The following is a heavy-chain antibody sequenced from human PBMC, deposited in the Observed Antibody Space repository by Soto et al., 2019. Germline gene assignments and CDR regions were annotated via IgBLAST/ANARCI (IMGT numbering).Heavy chain of an antibody. J-gene: IGHJ5*02. V-gene: IGHV3-11*01. CDR2: ITSSGTAI. Sequence: TGGSLRLSCAASGFTFSDYYMSWIRQAPGRGLEWVSYITSSGTAIYYADSVKGRFTITRDNAKNSLYLEMNSLRDEDTAVYYCARGDYDFWSGPFDPWGQGTLVTVSS. CDR3: ARGDYDFWSGPFDP. D-gene: IGHD3-3*01. CDR1: GFTFSDYY.